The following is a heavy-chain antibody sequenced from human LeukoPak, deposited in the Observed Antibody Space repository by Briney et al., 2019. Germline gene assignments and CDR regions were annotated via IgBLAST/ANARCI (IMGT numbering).Heavy chain of an antibody. CDR1: GFTFSSYA. Sequence: PGGSLRLSCAASGFTFSSYAMSWVRQAPGKGLEWVSTISGSGGSTYYADSVKGRFTISRDNSKNTLYLQMNSLRAEDTAVYYCAKDRRTGTRLCDAFDIWGQGTMVTVSS. D-gene: IGHD4-17*01. V-gene: IGHV3-23*01. CDR3: AKDRRTGTRLCDAFDI. CDR2: ISGSGGST. J-gene: IGHJ3*02.